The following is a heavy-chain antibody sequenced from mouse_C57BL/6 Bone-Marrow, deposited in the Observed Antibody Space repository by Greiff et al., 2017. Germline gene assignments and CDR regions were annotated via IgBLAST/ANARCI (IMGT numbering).Heavy chain of an antibody. J-gene: IGHJ1*03. Sequence: EVKLEESGPGLVKPSQSLSLTCSVTGYSITSGYYWNWLRQFPGNKLEWMGYISYDGSNNYNPSLKNRISITRDTSKNQFFLKLNSVTTEDTATYYCARGGGYTTGYFDVWGTGTTVTVSS. CDR1: GYSITSGYY. CDR2: ISYDGSN. D-gene: IGHD1-1*01. V-gene: IGHV3-6*01. CDR3: ARGGGYTTGYFDV.